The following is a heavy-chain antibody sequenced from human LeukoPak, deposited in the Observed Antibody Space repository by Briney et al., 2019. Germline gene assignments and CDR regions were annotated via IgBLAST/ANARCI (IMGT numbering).Heavy chain of an antibody. CDR1: GGSISSSSYY. V-gene: IGHV4-39*07. CDR2: IYYSGST. D-gene: IGHD2-8*02. CDR3: ARDITGGGSRYFDY. Sequence: SETLSLTCTVSGGSISSSSYYWGWIRQPPGKGLEWIGSIYYSGSTYYNPSLMSRVTISVDTSKNQFSLKLSSVTAADTAVYYCARDITGGGSRYFDYWGQGTLVTVSS. J-gene: IGHJ4*02.